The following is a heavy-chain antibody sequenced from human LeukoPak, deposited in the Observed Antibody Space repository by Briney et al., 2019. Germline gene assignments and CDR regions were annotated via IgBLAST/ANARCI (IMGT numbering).Heavy chain of an antibody. CDR2: IYTSGST. D-gene: IGHD3-22*01. J-gene: IGHJ4*02. Sequence: SETLSLTCTVSGGSISSYYWSWIRQPAGKGLEWIGRIYTSGSTNYNPSLKSRVTMSVDTSKNQFSLKLSSVTAADTAVYYCARDQYYDSSTYYEIDYWGQGTLVTVSS. CDR1: GGSISSYY. V-gene: IGHV4-4*07. CDR3: ARDQYYDSSTYYEIDY.